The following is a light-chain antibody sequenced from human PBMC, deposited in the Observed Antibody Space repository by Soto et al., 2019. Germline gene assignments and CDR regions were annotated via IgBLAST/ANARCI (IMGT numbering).Light chain of an antibody. V-gene: IGLV2-11*01. CDR3: CSYAGNYTFV. CDR2: DVS. J-gene: IGLJ2*01. CDR1: SSDIGDYNY. Sequence: QSALTQPRSVSGSPGQSVTISCTGTSSDIGDYNYVSWYQQHPGKAPKLMIYDVSKRPSGVPDPFSGSKSGNTASLTISGLQAEDEADYYCCSYAGNYTFVFGGGTKLTVL.